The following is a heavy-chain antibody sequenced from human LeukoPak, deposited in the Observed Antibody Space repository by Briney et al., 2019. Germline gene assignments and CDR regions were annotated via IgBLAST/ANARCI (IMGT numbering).Heavy chain of an antibody. CDR1: EFIFSSYG. CDR2: ISFYGDNN. V-gene: IGHV3-30*18. D-gene: IGHD2-15*01. J-gene: IGHJ4*02. Sequence: GGSLRLSCAASEFIFSSYGMHWVRQAPGKGLEWVAVISFYGDNNYYADAVKGRFTIARDNSKNTLYLQMNSLRVEDTAIYYCAKDNTYCSGDSCIIDSWGQGTLVTVSS. CDR3: AKDNTYCSGDSCIIDS.